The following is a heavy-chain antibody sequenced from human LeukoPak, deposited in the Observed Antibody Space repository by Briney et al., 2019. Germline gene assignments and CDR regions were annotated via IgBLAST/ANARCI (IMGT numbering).Heavy chain of an antibody. Sequence: PSQTLSLTCTVSGGSISSGDYYWSWIRQPPGKGLEWIGYIYYSGSTYYNPSLKSRVTISVDTSKNQFSLKLSSVTAADTAVYYCARDGSGSYYNLERWFDPWGQGTLVTVSS. D-gene: IGHD3-10*01. CDR2: IYYSGST. V-gene: IGHV4-30-4*08. CDR1: GGSISSGDYY. J-gene: IGHJ5*02. CDR3: ARDGSGSYYNLERWFDP.